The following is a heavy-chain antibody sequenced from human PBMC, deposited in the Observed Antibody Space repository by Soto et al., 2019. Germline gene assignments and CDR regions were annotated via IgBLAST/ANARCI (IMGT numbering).Heavy chain of an antibody. CDR2: IKQDGSEK. D-gene: IGHD2-15*01. CDR3: ARGVCSGGSCYSYYYYYYMDV. CDR1: GFTFSSYW. Sequence: EVQLVESGGGLVQPGGSLRLSCAASGFTFSSYWMSWVRQAPGKGLEWVANIKQDGSEKYYVDSVKGRFTISRDNAKNSLYLQMNSLRAEDTAVYYCARGVCSGGSCYSYYYYYYMDVWGKGTTVTVSS. V-gene: IGHV3-7*01. J-gene: IGHJ6*03.